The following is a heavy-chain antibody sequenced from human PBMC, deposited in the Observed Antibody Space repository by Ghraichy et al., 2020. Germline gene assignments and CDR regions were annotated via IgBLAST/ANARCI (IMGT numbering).Heavy chain of an antibody. CDR3: ARGNSRTRANALAFDI. V-gene: IGHV1-18*01. CDR2: ISAYNGNT. D-gene: IGHD1-1*01. CDR1: GYTFTSYG. J-gene: IGHJ3*02. Sequence: ASVKVSCKASGYTFTSYGISWVRQAPGQGLEWMGWISAYNGNTNYAQKLQGRVTMTTDTSTSTAYMELRSLRSDDTAVYYCARGNSRTRANALAFDIWGQGTMVTVSS.